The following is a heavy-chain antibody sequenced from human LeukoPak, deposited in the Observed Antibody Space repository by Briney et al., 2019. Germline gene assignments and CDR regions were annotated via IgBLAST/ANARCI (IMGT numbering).Heavy chain of an antibody. V-gene: IGHV4-59*01. CDR2: ISFSGST. D-gene: IGHD5-18*01. CDR3: ARDRGDTAMAHPFDY. Sequence: TSETLSLTCAVYGGSISTYYWSWVRQPPGKGLEWIGFISFSGSTNYNPSLKSRVTISIDTSKNQFSLKLSSVTAADTAVYYCARDRGDTAMAHPFDYWGQGTLVTVSS. J-gene: IGHJ4*02. CDR1: GGSISTYY.